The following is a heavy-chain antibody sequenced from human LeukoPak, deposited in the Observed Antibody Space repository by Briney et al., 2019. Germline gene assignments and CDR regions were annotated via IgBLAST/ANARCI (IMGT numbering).Heavy chain of an antibody. V-gene: IGHV1-18*01. D-gene: IGHD5-18*01. J-gene: IGHJ3*02. CDR3: AREQPSYEYAFDI. CDR1: GYTFTSYG. CDR2: ISAYNGNT. Sequence: ASVKVSCKASGYTFTSYGISWVRQAPGQGLEWMGWISAYNGNTNYAQNLQGRVTMTTDTSTSTAYMELKSLRSDDTAVYYCAREQPSYEYAFDIWGQGTVVTVSS.